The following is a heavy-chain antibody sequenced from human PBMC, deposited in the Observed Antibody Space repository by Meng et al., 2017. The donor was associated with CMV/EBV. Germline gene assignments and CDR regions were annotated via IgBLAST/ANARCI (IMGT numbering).Heavy chain of an antibody. Sequence: GGSLRLSCAASGFTFSDYYMSWIRQAPGKGLEWVSAISGSGGSTYYADSVKGRFTISRDNSKNTLYLQMNSLRAEDTAVYYCAKDPISNLPYYFDYWGQGTLVTVSS. CDR1: GFTFSDYY. CDR3: AKDPISNLPYYFDY. J-gene: IGHJ4*02. CDR2: ISGSGGST. D-gene: IGHD4/OR15-4a*01. V-gene: IGHV3-23*01.